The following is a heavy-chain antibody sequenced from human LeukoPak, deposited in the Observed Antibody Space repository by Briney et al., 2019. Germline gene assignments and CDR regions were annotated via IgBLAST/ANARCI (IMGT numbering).Heavy chain of an antibody. CDR3: ASDQGYYDIFTGYSHGMDV. J-gene: IGHJ6*02. Sequence: PGGSLRLSCAASGFTFSSYSMNWVRQAPGKGLEWVSSISSSSSYIYYADSVKGRFTISRDNAKNSLYLQMNSLRAEDTAVYYCASDQGYYDIFTGYSHGMDVWGQGTTVTVSS. D-gene: IGHD3-9*01. CDR2: ISSSSSYI. CDR1: GFTFSSYS. V-gene: IGHV3-21*01.